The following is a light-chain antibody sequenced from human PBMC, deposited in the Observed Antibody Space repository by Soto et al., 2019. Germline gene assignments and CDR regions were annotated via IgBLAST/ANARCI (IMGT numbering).Light chain of an antibody. J-gene: IGKJ4*01. V-gene: IGKV1-33*01. CDR3: HQYDNLPLT. CDR1: QRIGAY. Sequence: DIQMTQSPSSLSASVGARVTITCRASQRIGAYLNWYQFKPGKAPKLLIYDASNLETGVPSRFSGSVSGTDFTFTISSLQPEDIATYYCHQYDNLPLTFGGGTKVDI. CDR2: DAS.